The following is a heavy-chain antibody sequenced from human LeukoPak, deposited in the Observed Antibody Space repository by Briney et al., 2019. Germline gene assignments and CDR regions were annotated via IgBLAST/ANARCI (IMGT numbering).Heavy chain of an antibody. J-gene: IGHJ3*02. CDR3: ARGSRLGVVERDAFDI. CDR2: FYHGGST. V-gene: IGHV4-38-2*02. D-gene: IGHD3-3*01. Sequence: SETLSLTCTVSGYSISTGYYWDWIRQPPGKGLEWIGTFYHGGSTYYNPSLKSRVTISVDTSKNQFSLNLTSVTAADTAVYYCARGSRLGVVERDAFDIWGQGTMVTVSS. CDR1: GYSISTGYY.